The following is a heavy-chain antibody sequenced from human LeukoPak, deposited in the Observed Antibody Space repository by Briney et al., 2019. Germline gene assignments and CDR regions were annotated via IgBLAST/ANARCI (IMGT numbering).Heavy chain of an antibody. V-gene: IGHV4-61*02. CDR2: IYTSGST. Sequence: PSETLSLTCTVSGGSISSGSYYWIWIRQPAGKGLEWIGRIYTSGSTNYNPSLKSRVNMSVDTSKNQFSLKLSSVTAADTAVYYCARSSEWDTTRNNWFDPWGQGTLVTVSS. CDR3: ARSSEWDTTRNNWFDP. CDR1: GGSISSGSYY. D-gene: IGHD5-18*01. J-gene: IGHJ5*02.